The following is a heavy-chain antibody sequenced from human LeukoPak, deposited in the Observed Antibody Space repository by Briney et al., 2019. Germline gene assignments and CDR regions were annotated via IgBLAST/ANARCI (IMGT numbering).Heavy chain of an antibody. CDR3: AKDQNYGMDV. CDR1: GFTFSSYG. J-gene: IGHJ6*02. V-gene: IGHV3-30*18. CDR2: ISYDGSNK. Sequence: PGGSLRLSCAASGFTFSSYGMHWVRQAPGKGLEWVAVISYDGSNKYYADSVKGRFTISRDNSKNTLYLQMNSLRAEDTAVYYCAKDQNYGMDVWGQGTTVTVSS.